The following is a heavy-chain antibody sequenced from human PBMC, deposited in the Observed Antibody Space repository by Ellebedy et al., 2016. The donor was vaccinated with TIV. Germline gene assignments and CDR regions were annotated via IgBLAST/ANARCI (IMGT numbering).Heavy chain of an antibody. CDR1: GFTVSRNY. Sequence: GGSLRLSXAASGFTVSRNYMSWVRQAPGKGLEWVSVIYSGGSTYYTDSVKGRFTISRDNSKNTLYLQMNSLRAEDTAVYYCARGWATVAGRGWYFDLWGRGTLVTVSS. CDR3: ARGWATVAGRGWYFDL. V-gene: IGHV3-53*01. D-gene: IGHD6-19*01. J-gene: IGHJ2*01. CDR2: IYSGGST.